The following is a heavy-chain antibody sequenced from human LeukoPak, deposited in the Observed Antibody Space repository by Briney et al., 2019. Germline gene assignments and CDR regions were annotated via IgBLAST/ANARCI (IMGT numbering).Heavy chain of an antibody. Sequence: PSETLSLTCAVSGGSISSSNWWSWVRQPPGKGLEWIGEIYHDGRTNYDPSLKSRVTISVDTSKNQFSLKLSSVTAADTAVYYCARGSITMVRGVMPVGAFDIWGQGTMVTVSS. J-gene: IGHJ3*02. CDR3: ARGSITMVRGVMPVGAFDI. CDR2: IYHDGRT. CDR1: GGSISSSNW. D-gene: IGHD3-10*01. V-gene: IGHV4-4*02.